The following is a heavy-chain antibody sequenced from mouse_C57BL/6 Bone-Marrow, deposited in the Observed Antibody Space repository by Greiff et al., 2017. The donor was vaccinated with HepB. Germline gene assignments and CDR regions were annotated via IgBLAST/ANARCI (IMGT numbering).Heavy chain of an antibody. J-gene: IGHJ4*01. D-gene: IGHD1-1*01. CDR2: IHPSDSDT. CDR1: GYTFTSYW. V-gene: IGHV1-74*01. Sequence: QVHVKQPGAELVKPGASVKVSCKASGYTFTSYWMHWVKQRPGQGLEWIGRIHPSDSDTNYNQKFKGKATLTVDKSSSTAYMQLSSLTSEDSAVYYCATFPYYGSSYDAMDYWGQGTSVTVSS. CDR3: ATFPYYGSSYDAMDY.